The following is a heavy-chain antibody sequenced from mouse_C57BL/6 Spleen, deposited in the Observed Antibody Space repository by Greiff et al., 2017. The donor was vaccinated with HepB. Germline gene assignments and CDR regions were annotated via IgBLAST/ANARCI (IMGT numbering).Heavy chain of an antibody. CDR3: AREAYYGSSYFDY. Sequence: EVMLVESEGGLVQPGSSMKLSCTASGFTFSDYYMAWVRQVPEKGLEWVANINYDGSSTYYLDSLKSRFIISRDNAKNILYLQMSSLKSEDTATYYCAREAYYGSSYFDYWGQGTTLTVSS. CDR1: GFTFSDYY. D-gene: IGHD1-1*01. J-gene: IGHJ2*01. V-gene: IGHV5-16*01. CDR2: INYDGSST.